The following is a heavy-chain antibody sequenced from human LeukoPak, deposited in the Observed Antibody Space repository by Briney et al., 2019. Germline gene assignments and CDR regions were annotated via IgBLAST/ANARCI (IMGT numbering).Heavy chain of an antibody. J-gene: IGHJ5*02. CDR1: GASINSYY. D-gene: IGHD1-26*01. Sequence: SETLSLTCSVSGASINSYYWNWIRQPPGKGLEWIGNTYNSGSTNYNPSLKSRVTISLGTSKNQFSLKMSSVTAADTAVYYCAKDWELGSWGQGTLVTVSS. CDR3: AKDWELGS. CDR2: TYNSGST. V-gene: IGHV4-59*01.